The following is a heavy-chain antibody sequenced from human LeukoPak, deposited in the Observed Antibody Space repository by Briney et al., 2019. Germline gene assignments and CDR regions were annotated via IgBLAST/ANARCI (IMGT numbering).Heavy chain of an antibody. J-gene: IGHJ4*02. CDR3: AREFSGTSIAARVFDS. CDR1: GGSITSYY. D-gene: IGHD6-6*01. CDR2: IHTSGST. V-gene: IGHV4-4*07. Sequence: SETLSLTCTVSGGSITSYYWTYIRQPAGKGLEWIGRIHTSGSTNYNPSLKSRVTMSVDTSKNQFFLNLSSVTAADTAMYYCAREFSGTSIAARVFDSWGQGTLVTVSS.